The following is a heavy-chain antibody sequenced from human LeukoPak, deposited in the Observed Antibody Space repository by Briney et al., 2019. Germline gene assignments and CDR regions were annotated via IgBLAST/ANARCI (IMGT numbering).Heavy chain of an antibody. CDR2: IYPGDSDT. CDR1: GYSFTSYW. Sequence: GESLKISCKGSGYSFTSYWIGWVRQTPGKGLEWMGIIYPGDSDTRYSPSFQGQVTISADKSISTAYLQWSSLKASDTAMYYCARLNVVVEGYNWFDPWGQGTRVTVSS. V-gene: IGHV5-51*01. CDR3: ARLNVVVEGYNWFDP. D-gene: IGHD2-2*01. J-gene: IGHJ5*02.